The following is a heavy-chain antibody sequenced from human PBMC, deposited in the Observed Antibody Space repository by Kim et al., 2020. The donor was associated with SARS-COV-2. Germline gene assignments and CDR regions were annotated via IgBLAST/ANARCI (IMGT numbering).Heavy chain of an antibody. J-gene: IGHJ4*02. CDR3: ASEKTEGRIAARPHFDY. CDR1: GFTFSSYA. Sequence: GGSLRLSCAASGFTFSSYAMSWVRQAPGKGLEWVSAISGSGGSTYYADSVKGRFTISRDNSKNTLYLQMNSLRAEDTAVYYCASEKTEGRIAARPHFDYWGQGTLVTVSS. V-gene: IGHV3-23*01. CDR2: ISGSGGST. D-gene: IGHD6-6*01.